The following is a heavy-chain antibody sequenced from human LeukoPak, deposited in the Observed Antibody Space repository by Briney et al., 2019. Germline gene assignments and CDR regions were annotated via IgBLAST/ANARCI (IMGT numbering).Heavy chain of an antibody. V-gene: IGHV1-46*01. CDR2: INPSGGST. CDR3: ARGEPCTALDCGGDPIGFDI. Sequence: ASVKVCCKASGYTFTSYYMHWVRQAPGQGLEWMGIINPSGGSTSYAQKFQGRVTMTRDTSTSTVYMELSSLRSEDTAVYYCARGEPCTALDCGGDPIGFDIWGQGTMVTVSS. J-gene: IGHJ3*02. CDR1: GYTFTSYY. D-gene: IGHD2-21*02.